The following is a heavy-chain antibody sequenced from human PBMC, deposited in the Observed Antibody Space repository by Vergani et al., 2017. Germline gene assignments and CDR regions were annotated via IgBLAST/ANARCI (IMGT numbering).Heavy chain of an antibody. D-gene: IGHD2-2*01. Sequence: EVQLLQSGGGVIQPGGSVRLSCAASGFTFSACPMTWVRQAPGKGLEWVSAISARYPSTYYADSVKGRFTISRDNSKNMLYLQMNSLRTEDTAVYYCVKEQLPKGDFWGHGTLVTVSS. J-gene: IGHJ4*01. CDR2: ISARYPST. V-gene: IGHV3-23*01. CDR1: GFTFSACP. CDR3: VKEQLPKGDF.